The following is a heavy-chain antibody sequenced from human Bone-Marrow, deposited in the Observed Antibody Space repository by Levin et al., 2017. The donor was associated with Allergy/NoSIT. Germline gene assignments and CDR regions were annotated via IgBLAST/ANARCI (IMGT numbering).Heavy chain of an antibody. V-gene: IGHV4-30-4*01. D-gene: IGHD3-22*01. J-gene: IGHJ4*02. CDR3: ARATYYDSSGYYGDFDY. CDR1: GGSISSGDYY. CDR2: IYYSGST. Sequence: SETLSLTCTVSGGSISSGDYYWSWIRQPPGKGLEWIGYIYYSGSTYYNPSLKSRVTISVDTSKNQFSLKLSSVTAADTAVYYCARATYYDSSGYYGDFDYWGQGTLVTVSS.